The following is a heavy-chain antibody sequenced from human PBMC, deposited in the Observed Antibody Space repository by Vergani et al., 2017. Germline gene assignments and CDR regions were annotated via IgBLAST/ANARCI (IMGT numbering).Heavy chain of an antibody. CDR3: ARGSTVTYYYYYGMDV. D-gene: IGHD4-17*01. CDR1: GGSISSYY. V-gene: IGHV4-59*01. J-gene: IGHJ6*02. Sequence: QVQLQESGPGLVKPSETLSLTCTVSGGSISSYYWSWIRQPPGKGLEWIGYIYYSGSTNYNPSLKSRVTISVDTSKNQFSLELSSVTAADTAVYYCARGSTVTYYYYYGMDVWGQGTTVTVSS. CDR2: IYYSGST.